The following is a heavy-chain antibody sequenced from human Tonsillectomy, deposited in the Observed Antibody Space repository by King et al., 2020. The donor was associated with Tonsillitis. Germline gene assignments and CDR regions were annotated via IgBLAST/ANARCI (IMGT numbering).Heavy chain of an antibody. D-gene: IGHD5-12*01. CDR2: VYYTGST. V-gene: IGHV4-59*08. CDR1: GGSISIYY. CDR3: ASSFVATGNLVFDY. J-gene: IGHJ4*02. Sequence: HVQLQESGPGLVKPSETLSLTCTVSGGSISIYYWSWIRQPPGKRLEWIGYVYYTGSTNYNPSLESRITISVDTSKNQFSLKLSSVTAADTAVYYCASSFVATGNLVFDYWGQGTLVTVSA.